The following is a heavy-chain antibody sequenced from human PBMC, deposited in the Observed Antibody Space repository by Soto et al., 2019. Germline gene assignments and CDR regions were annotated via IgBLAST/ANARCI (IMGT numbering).Heavy chain of an antibody. V-gene: IGHV4-34*01. CDR1: GGSFSGYY. CDR3: ARGRGRFLEWLLRYYYYGMDV. Sequence: LSLTCAVYGGSFSGYYWSWIRQPPGKGLEWIGEINHSGSTNYNPSLKSRVTISVDTSKNQFSLKLSSVTAADTAVYYCARGRGRFLEWLLRYYYYGMDVWGQGTTVTVSS. D-gene: IGHD3-3*01. CDR2: INHSGST. J-gene: IGHJ6*02.